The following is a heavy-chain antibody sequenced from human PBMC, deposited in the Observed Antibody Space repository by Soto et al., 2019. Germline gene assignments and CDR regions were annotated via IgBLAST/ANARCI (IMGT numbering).Heavy chain of an antibody. CDR2: ISIDGSRK. V-gene: IGHV3-30*03. CDR1: GFSFSSSD. CDR3: TRGPTHGAFDI. Sequence: QVYLEESGGGVVQPGRSLRLSCVASGFSFSSSDMHWVRQAPGKGLEWVAHISIDGSRKYYADSVKGRFTVSRENSKNTLYLQINSLRPEEAALYYCTRGPTHGAFDIWSQGTMVTVSS. J-gene: IGHJ3*02.